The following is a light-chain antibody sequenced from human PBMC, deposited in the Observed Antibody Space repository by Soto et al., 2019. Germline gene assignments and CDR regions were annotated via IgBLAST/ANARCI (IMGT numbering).Light chain of an antibody. Sequence: QSALTQPASVSGSPGQSITISCTGTGSDVGGYNYVSWYQQHPGKAPKLMIYDVSNRPSGVSNRFSGSKSGNTASLTISELQAEDEADYYCSSYTSSSTLLYVFGTGTKVTVL. CDR1: GSDVGGYNY. CDR3: SSYTSSSTLLYV. V-gene: IGLV2-14*01. J-gene: IGLJ1*01. CDR2: DVS.